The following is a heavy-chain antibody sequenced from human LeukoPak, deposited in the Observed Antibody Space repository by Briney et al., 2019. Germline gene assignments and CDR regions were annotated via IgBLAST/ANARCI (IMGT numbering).Heavy chain of an antibody. J-gene: IGHJ4*02. CDR2: ITGSGERT. V-gene: IGHV3-23*01. Sequence: PGGSLRLSCAASGFSLSSYWMSWVRQAPGKGLEWVSAITGSGERTHYTDSVKGRFTISRDNYKNTLYLQLNGLRAEDAAIYYCTKDRYDSSDYDYWGQGTLVTVSS. D-gene: IGHD3-22*01. CDR1: GFSLSSYW. CDR3: TKDRYDSSDYDY.